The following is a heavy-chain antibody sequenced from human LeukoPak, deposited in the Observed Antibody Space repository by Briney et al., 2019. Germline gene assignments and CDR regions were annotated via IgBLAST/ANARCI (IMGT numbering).Heavy chain of an antibody. D-gene: IGHD2-15*01. J-gene: IGHJ5*02. CDR3: ASGVVVVAATLSYWFDP. CDR2: INPNSGGT. Sequence: ASVKVSCTASGYTFTGYYMHWVRQAPGQGLEWMGRINPNSGGTNYAQKFQGRVTMTRDTSISTAYMELSRLRSDDTAVYYCASGVVVVAATLSYWFDPWGQGTLVTVSS. CDR1: GYTFTGYY. V-gene: IGHV1-2*06.